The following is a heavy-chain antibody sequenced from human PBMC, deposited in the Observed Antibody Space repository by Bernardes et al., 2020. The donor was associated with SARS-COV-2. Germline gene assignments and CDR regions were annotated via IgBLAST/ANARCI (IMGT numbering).Heavy chain of an antibody. D-gene: IGHD3-3*01. CDR2: IRSKANSSAP. V-gene: IGHV3-73*01. J-gene: IGHJ6*02. CDR1: GFTFSGSA. Sequence: GGSLRLSCAASGFTFSGSAMHWVRQASGKGLEWVGRIRSKANSSAPAYAASVKGRLTIPRDDSKNTAYLQMNSLKTEDTAVYYCTPNYDFWSGYYFNYYYGMDVWGQGTTVTVSS. CDR3: TPNYDFWSGYYFNYYYGMDV.